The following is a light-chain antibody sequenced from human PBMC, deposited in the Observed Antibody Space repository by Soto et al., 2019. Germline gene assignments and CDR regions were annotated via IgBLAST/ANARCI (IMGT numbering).Light chain of an antibody. J-gene: IGLJ2*01. V-gene: IGLV2-8*01. CDR1: PSDVGASNY. Sequence: QSVLTQPPCASGSPGQSVTISCTGTPSDVGASNYVSWYQQQPGKAPKLMISEVSKRPSGVPDRFAGSKSGNTASLTVSGLQAEDEADYYCSSSAGMKNMVFGAGTKLTVL. CDR3: SSSAGMKNMV. CDR2: EVS.